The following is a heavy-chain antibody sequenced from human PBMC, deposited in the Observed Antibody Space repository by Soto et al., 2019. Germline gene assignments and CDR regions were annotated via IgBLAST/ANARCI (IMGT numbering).Heavy chain of an antibody. J-gene: IGHJ4*02. D-gene: IGHD6-13*01. Sequence: ASETLSLTCTVSGGSISSSSYYWGWIRQPPGKGLEWIGSIYYSGSTYYNPSLKSRVTISVDTSKNQFSVKLRSVTAADTAVYYCARRVGRARFDYWGQGTLVTVSS. CDR3: ARRVGRARFDY. V-gene: IGHV4-39*01. CDR2: IYYSGST. CDR1: GGSISSSSYY.